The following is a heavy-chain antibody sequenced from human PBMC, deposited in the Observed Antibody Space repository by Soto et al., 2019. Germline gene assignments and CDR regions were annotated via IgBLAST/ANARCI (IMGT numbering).Heavy chain of an antibody. Sequence: PSETLSLTCTVSGGPISSSSYYWGWIRQPPGKGLEWIGSIYYSGSTYYNPSLKSRVTISVDTSKNQFSLKLSSVTAADTAVYYCARQTSYGSGSYYFDYWGQGTLVTVSS. J-gene: IGHJ4*02. CDR2: IYYSGST. CDR1: GGPISSSSYY. D-gene: IGHD3-10*01. V-gene: IGHV4-39*01. CDR3: ARQTSYGSGSYYFDY.